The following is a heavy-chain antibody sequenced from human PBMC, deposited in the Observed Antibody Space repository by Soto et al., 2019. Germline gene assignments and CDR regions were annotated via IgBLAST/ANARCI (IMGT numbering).Heavy chain of an antibody. J-gene: IGHJ5*02. CDR1: GYTFTSYY. CDR2: INPSGGST. D-gene: IGHD6-6*01. V-gene: IGHV1-46*01. CDR3: ARGGSPSYSSSSGWFDP. Sequence: VASVKVSCKASGYTFTSYYMHWVRQAPGQGLEWMGIINPSGGSTSYAQKFQGRVTMTTDTSTSTAYMELRSLRSDDTAVYYCARGGSPSYSSSSGWFDPWGQGTLVTVSS.